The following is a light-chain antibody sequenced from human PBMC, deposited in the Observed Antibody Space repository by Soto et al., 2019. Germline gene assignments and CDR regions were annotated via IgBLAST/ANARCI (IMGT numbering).Light chain of an antibody. V-gene: IGLV2-23*02. J-gene: IGLJ1*01. CDR2: EVS. CDR1: SSDVGSYNL. CDR3: CSYAGSSTYV. Sequence: QSVLTQPASVSGSPGQSITISCTGTSSDVGSYNLVSWYQQHPGKAPKVMIYEVSKRPSGVSNRFSGSKFGNTASLTISGLQADDEADYYCCSYAGSSTYVFGTGTK.